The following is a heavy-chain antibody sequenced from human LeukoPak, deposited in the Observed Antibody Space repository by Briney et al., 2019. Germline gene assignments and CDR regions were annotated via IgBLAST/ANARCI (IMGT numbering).Heavy chain of an antibody. D-gene: IGHD5-18*01. CDR1: GYTFTGYY. CDR2: INPNSGGT. Sequence: ASVKVSCKASGYTFTGYYLHWVRQAPGQGPEWIGWINPNSGGTKDAQNFQGRVSMTGDTSINTAYLELSSLRYDDTALYYCAREVSITAMLPASFDIWGQGTMVTVSS. CDR3: AREVSITAMLPASFDI. V-gene: IGHV1-2*02. J-gene: IGHJ3*02.